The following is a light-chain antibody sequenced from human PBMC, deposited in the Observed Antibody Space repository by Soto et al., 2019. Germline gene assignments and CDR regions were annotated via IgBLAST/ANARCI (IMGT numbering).Light chain of an antibody. V-gene: IGKV3-20*01. J-gene: IGKJ5*01. CDR1: QSVSSS. CDR2: GAS. CDR3: QQYGSSPPIT. Sequence: EIVMTQSPGTLSVSPGERATLSCRASQSVSSSLAWYQQKPGQAPRLLIYGASSRATGIPDRFSGSGSGTDFTLTISRLEPEDFAVYYCQQYGSSPPITFGQGTRLEIK.